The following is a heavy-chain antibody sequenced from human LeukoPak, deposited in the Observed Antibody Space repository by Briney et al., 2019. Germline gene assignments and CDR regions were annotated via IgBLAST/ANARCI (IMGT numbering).Heavy chain of an antibody. Sequence: ASVKVSCKASGYTFTGYYMHWVRQAPGQGLEWVGWINPNSGGTNYAQKFQGRVTMTRDTSISTAYMELSRLRSDDTAVYYCARDAYCSSTSCYFDAFDIWGQGTMVTVSS. CDR3: ARDAYCSSTSCYFDAFDI. CDR1: GYTFTGYY. CDR2: INPNSGGT. D-gene: IGHD2-2*01. V-gene: IGHV1-2*02. J-gene: IGHJ3*02.